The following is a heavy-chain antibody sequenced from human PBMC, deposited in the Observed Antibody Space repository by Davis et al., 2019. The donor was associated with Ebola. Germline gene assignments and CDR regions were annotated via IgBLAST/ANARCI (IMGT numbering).Heavy chain of an antibody. CDR2: IIPIFGTA. J-gene: IGHJ4*02. CDR1: GGTFSSYA. V-gene: IGHV1-69*06. Sequence: SVKVSCKASGGTFSSYAISWVRQAPGQGLEWMGGIIPIFGTANYAQKFQGRVTITADKSTSTAYMELSSLRSEDTAVYYCARDGQPLADSSGWSYWGQGTLVTVSS. D-gene: IGHD6-19*01. CDR3: ARDGQPLADSSGWSY.